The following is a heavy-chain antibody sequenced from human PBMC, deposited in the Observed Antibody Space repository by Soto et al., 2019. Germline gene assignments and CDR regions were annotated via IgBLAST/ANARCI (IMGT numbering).Heavy chain of an antibody. D-gene: IGHD3-10*01. Sequence: SETLSLTCTVSGGSISSSSYYWGWIRQPPGKGLEWIGSIYYSGSTYYNPSLKSRVTISVDTSKNQFSLKLSSVTAADTAVYYCARSGGSGSYYYYYYGMDVWGQGTTVTVSS. V-gene: IGHV4-39*01. CDR2: IYYSGST. CDR1: GGSISSSSYY. J-gene: IGHJ6*02. CDR3: ARSGGSGSYYYYYYGMDV.